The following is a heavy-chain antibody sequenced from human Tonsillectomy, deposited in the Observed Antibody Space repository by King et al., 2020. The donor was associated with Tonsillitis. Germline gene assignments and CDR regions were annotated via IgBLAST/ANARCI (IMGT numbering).Heavy chain of an antibody. V-gene: IGHV1-18*01. D-gene: IGHD3-10*01. CDR3: ARGGVDGSGSYYNPPRWFDP. CDR1: GYTFTSYG. J-gene: IGHJ5*02. Sequence: QLVQSGAEVKKPGASVKVSCNASGYTFTSYGISWVRQAPGQGLEWMGWISAYNGNTNYAQKLQGRVTMTTDTSTSTAYMELRSLRSDDTAVYYCARGGVDGSGSYYNPPRWFDPWGQGTLVTVSS. CDR2: ISAYNGNT.